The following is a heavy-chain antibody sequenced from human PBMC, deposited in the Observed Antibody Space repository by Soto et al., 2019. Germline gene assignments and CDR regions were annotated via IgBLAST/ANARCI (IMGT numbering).Heavy chain of an antibody. J-gene: IGHJ4*02. CDR1: GYSFTSYW. Sequence: GESLKISCKGSGYSFTSYWIGWVRQMPGKGLEWMGIIYPGDSDTRYSPSFQGQVTISADKSISTAYLQWSSLKASDTAMYYCAKDRVGGTFYTPLAFWGQGTLVTVSS. CDR2: IYPGDSDT. V-gene: IGHV5-51*01. CDR3: AKDRVGGTFYTPLAF. D-gene: IGHD1-7*01.